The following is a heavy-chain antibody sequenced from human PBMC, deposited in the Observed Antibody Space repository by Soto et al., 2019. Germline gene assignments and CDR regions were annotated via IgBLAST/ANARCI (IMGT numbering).Heavy chain of an antibody. CDR1: GGPFSDYA. CDR2: IIPMFGTA. J-gene: IGHJ4*02. D-gene: IGHD3-10*01. Sequence: QGQLVQSGAEVKKPGSSVKVSCKVSGGPFSDYAVSCVRQAPGQGLEWLGGIIPMFGTANYAQKFQGRVTRTADASTTTAYMELRSLRSEDTAVYYCALDLDYYGSGNYYNRIDYWGQGTLVTVSS. V-gene: IGHV1-69*01. CDR3: ALDLDYYGSGNYYNRIDY.